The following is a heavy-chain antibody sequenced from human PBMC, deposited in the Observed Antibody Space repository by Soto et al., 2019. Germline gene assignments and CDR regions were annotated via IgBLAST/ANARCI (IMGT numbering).Heavy chain of an antibody. Sequence: LRLSCAASGFIFSDYEMNWVRQAPGKGLEWVSFIGKSGYPIYYTDSVKGRFTMSRDNAKYSLTLQMNSLRAEDTAVYYCASDRFRGTYYLRGVTYFFEEWGQGAPVTVSS. J-gene: IGHJ4*02. CDR3: ASDRFRGTYYLRGVTYFFEE. V-gene: IGHV3-48*03. D-gene: IGHD1-26*01. CDR1: GFIFSDYE. CDR2: IGKSGYPI.